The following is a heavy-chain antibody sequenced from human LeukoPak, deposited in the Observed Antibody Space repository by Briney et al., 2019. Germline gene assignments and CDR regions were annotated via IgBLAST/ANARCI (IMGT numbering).Heavy chain of an antibody. CDR1: GFTFSSYA. D-gene: IGHD1-26*01. CDR3: ARAEGGSYPNWFDP. CDR2: TSYDGSNK. J-gene: IGHJ5*02. V-gene: IGHV3-30-3*01. Sequence: GGSLRLSCVASGFTFSSYAMHWVRQAPGKGLEWVAVTSYDGSNKYYADSVKGRFTISRDNSKNTLYLQMNSLRAEDTAVYYCARAEGGSYPNWFDPWGQGTLVTVSS.